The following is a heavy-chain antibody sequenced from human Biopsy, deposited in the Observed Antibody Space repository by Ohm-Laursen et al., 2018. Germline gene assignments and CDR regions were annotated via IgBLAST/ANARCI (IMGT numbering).Heavy chain of an antibody. CDR3: VKDVKERVGWFGYSDL. D-gene: IGHD3-10*01. CDR2: ISYHGSDK. V-gene: IGHV3-30*18. J-gene: IGHJ2*01. Sequence: SLRLSCAASGFTFSNYAMHWVRQAPGKGLEWVAVISYHGSDKYYAGSVQGRFIISRDNSNNTLYVQMNSLRHEDTAVYYCVKDVKERVGWFGYSDLWGRGTLVTVSS. CDR1: GFTFSNYA.